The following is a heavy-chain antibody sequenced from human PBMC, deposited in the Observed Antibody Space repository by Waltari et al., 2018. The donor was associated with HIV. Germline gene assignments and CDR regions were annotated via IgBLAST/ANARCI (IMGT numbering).Heavy chain of an antibody. V-gene: IGHV3-48*01. Sequence: EVQLVESGGGLVQPGGSLILACVGSGLTFSSYSMNWVRQAPGKGLEWVSYISTSRSSEYYADSVKGRFTISRDNAKNSLFLQMSSLRTEDTAVYYCARDYCSSSSCTVDYWGQGALVTVSS. CDR3: ARDYCSSSSCTVDY. CDR1: GLTFSSYS. CDR2: ISTSRSSE. J-gene: IGHJ4*02. D-gene: IGHD2-2*01.